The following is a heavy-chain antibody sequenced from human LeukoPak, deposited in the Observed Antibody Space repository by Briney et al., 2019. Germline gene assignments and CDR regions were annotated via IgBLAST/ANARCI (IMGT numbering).Heavy chain of an antibody. V-gene: IGHV3-48*03. CDR2: ISGSRKTI. J-gene: IGHJ4*02. CDR3: ARDSSGWYAKVDY. CDR1: GSTFSSYE. Sequence: GGSLRLSCAASGSTFSSYEMNWVRQAPGKGLEWVSYISGSRKTIFYADSVKGRFTISRDNAKNSLYLQMNSLRAEDTAIYYCARDSSGWYAKVDYWGQGTLVTVSS. D-gene: IGHD6-19*01.